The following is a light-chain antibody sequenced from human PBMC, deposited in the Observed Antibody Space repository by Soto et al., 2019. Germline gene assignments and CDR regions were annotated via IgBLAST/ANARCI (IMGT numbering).Light chain of an antibody. J-gene: IGKJ2*01. CDR3: QQSLGIPYT. CDR1: QTISTY. V-gene: IGKV1-39*01. Sequence: DIQMTQSPSALSASVGDRVTITCRASQTISTYLNWYQQKPGKAPKLLIYAASTLQSGVPSRFSDSGSGKDFTLTISSLQPKHCATYDCQQSLGIPYTFGQVKRLEIK. CDR2: AAS.